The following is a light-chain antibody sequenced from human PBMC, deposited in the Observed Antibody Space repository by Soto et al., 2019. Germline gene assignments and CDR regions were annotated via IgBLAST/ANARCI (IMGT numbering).Light chain of an antibody. CDR3: QAYDYSLTAFV. V-gene: IGLV1-40*01. CDR2: GNR. J-gene: IGLJ3*02. Sequence: QSVLTQPPSVSGAPGQRVTISCTGNNSNLGAGYDVHWYQQLPGAAPKLVFVGNRNRPSVVPERFSCSKSGTSAALAITGLQAEDEEDDYCQAYDYSLTAFVFGGGTKLTVL. CDR1: NSNLGAGYD.